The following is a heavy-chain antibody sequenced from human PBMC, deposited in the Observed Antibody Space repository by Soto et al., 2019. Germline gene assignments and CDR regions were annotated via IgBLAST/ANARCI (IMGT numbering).Heavy chain of an antibody. V-gene: IGHV4-4*07. CDR2: IYPSGTT. D-gene: IGHD3-10*01. Sequence: SETLSLTCTVSCDSFSNYYWSWIRQPAGKGLEWIGRIYPSGTTNYNPSLKSRLTMSRDTSKNQFSLTLRSVTAADTAVYFCARDDFGSAGMDVWGQGTTVTVSS. CDR3: ARDDFGSAGMDV. CDR1: CDSFSNYY. J-gene: IGHJ6*02.